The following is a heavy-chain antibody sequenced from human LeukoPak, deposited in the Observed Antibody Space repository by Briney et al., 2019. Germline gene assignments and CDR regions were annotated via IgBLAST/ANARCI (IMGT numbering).Heavy chain of an antibody. Sequence: SETLSLTCTVSGGSISSYYWSWIRQPPGKGLEWIGYIYYSGSTNYNPSLKSRATISVDTSKNQFSLKLSSVTAADTAVYYCARGRYYYDSSGGWFDPWGQGTLVTVSS. V-gene: IGHV4-59*01. CDR2: IYYSGST. J-gene: IGHJ5*02. CDR3: ARGRYYYDSSGGWFDP. D-gene: IGHD3-22*01. CDR1: GGSISSYY.